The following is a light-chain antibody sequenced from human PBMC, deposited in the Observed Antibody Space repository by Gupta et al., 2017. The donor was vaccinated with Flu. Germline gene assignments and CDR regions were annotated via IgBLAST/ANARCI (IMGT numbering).Light chain of an antibody. Sequence: DIQMTQSPSSVSASGGDRVTITCRASQNIIKYLNWYQQKPGKAPKLLVYAATSLQGGVPSRFSGSGSGTDFTLTISRLQPEDFATYYCQQSDSLPRTFGHGTKVDFK. CDR2: AAT. V-gene: IGKV1-39*01. CDR1: QNIIKY. J-gene: IGKJ3*01. CDR3: QQSDSLPRT.